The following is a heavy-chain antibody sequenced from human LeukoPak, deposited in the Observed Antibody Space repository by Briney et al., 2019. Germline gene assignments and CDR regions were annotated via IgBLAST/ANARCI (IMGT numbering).Heavy chain of an antibody. V-gene: IGHV1-69*05. CDR3: ARDRRAGYSSSWYLLAAFDI. CDR1: GGTFTSYA. CDR2: IIPIFGTA. D-gene: IGHD6-13*01. Sequence: ASVKVSCKASGGTFTSYAISWVRQAPGQGLEWMGGIIPIFGTANYAQKFQGRVTITTDESTSTAYMELSSLGSEDTAVYYCARDRRAGYSSSWYLLAAFDIWGQGTMVTVSS. J-gene: IGHJ3*02.